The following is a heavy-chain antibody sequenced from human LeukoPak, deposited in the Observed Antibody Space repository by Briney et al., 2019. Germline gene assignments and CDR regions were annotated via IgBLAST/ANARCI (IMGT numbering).Heavy chain of an antibody. D-gene: IGHD3-22*01. J-gene: IGHJ5*02. CDR1: GFTFSNYW. Sequence: GGSLRLSCAASGFTFSNYWMHWVRQAPGKGLVWVSRINSDGINTSYADSVKGRLAISRDNAKNTLNLQMNSLRAEDTAVYYCARDLGQYYDTSDNWFDPWGQGTLVTVSS. V-gene: IGHV3-74*01. CDR2: INSDGINT. CDR3: ARDLGQYYDTSDNWFDP.